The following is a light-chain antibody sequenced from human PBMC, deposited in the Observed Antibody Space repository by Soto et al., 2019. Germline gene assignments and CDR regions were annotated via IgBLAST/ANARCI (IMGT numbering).Light chain of an antibody. CDR1: QSISSW. Sequence: DIQMTQSPSTLSASVGDRVTITCRASQSISSWLAWYQQKPGKAPNLLIYKASSLESGVPSRFSGSGSGTEVTLTISILQPDDFATYYCQQYNSYWTFGQGTRVEIK. CDR3: QQYNSYWT. CDR2: KAS. J-gene: IGKJ1*01. V-gene: IGKV1-5*03.